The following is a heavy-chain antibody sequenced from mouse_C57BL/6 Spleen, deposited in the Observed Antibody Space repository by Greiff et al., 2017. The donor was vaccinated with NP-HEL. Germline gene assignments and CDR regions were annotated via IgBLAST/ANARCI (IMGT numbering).Heavy chain of an antibody. V-gene: IGHV5-9*01. Sequence: EVRLVESGGGLVKPGGSLKLSCAASGFTFSSYTMSWVRQTPEKRLEWVATISGGGGNTYYPDSVKGRFTISRDNAKNTLYLQMSSLRSEDTALYYCARHEKDYYYGSSPYWGQGTLVTVSA. CDR3: ARHEKDYYYGSSPY. CDR2: ISGGGGNT. J-gene: IGHJ3*01. D-gene: IGHD1-1*01. CDR1: GFTFSSYT.